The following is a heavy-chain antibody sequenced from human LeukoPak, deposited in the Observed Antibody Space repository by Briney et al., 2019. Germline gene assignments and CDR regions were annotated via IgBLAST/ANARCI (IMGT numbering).Heavy chain of an antibody. CDR1: GFTFGDST. CDR3: VGDYNSWTGLKY. V-gene: IGHV3-73*01. J-gene: IGHJ4*02. Sequence: PGGSLRLSCAASGFTFGDSTMHWVRQASGKGLEWVGHIGNKARNYATEYAASLKGRFTISRDDSKDTAYLQVNSLKTEGTAVYYWVGDYNSWTGLKYWGQGTLVTVSS. D-gene: IGHD1-1*01. CDR2: IGNKARNYAT.